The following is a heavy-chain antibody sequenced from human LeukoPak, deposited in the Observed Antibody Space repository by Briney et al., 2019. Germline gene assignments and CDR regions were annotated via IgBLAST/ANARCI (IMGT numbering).Heavy chain of an antibody. Sequence: GGSLRLSYVASGISFSDYAMHWVRQAPGKGLEWVSGVSGSGANTYYADSVKGRFTISRDNSKNKVYLQMSSLRAEDTAVYYCAKDLLISRLAIAGPFDYWGQGTLVTVSS. J-gene: IGHJ4*02. CDR2: VSGSGANT. D-gene: IGHD6-13*01. CDR3: AKDLLISRLAIAGPFDY. CDR1: GISFSDYA. V-gene: IGHV3-23*01.